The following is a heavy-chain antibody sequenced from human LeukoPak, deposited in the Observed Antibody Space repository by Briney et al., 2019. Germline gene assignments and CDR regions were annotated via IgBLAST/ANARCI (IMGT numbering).Heavy chain of an antibody. CDR2: INSDGSST. V-gene: IGHV3-74*01. D-gene: IGHD5-18*01. CDR1: GFTFSSYW. J-gene: IGHJ4*02. Sequence: GESLRLSCAASGFTFSSYWMHWVRQAPGKGLVWVSHINSDGSSTIYADSVKGRFTISRDNAKNTLFLQMNSLRAEDTAIYYCVSGYSSGYWGQGTLVTVSS. CDR3: VSGYSSGY.